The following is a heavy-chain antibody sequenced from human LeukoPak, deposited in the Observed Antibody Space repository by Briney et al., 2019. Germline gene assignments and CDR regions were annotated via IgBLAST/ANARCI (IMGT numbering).Heavy chain of an antibody. CDR2: VSAYNGKT. CDR1: GYTFTSSY. CDR3: ARGGTYY. Sequence: ASVKVSCMGTGYTFTSSYITWVREAPGQGLEWMGWVSAYNGKTSYVQNFHGTATMTTDSSTHTAYMDLTSLTSDDTAVYYCARGGTYY. D-gene: IGHD1-26*01. J-gene: IGHJ6*01. V-gene: IGHV1-18*01.